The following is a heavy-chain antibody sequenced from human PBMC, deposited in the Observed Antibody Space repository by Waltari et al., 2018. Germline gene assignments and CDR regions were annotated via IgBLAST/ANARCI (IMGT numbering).Heavy chain of an antibody. J-gene: IGHJ3*01. Sequence: EVQLLQSGAELKEPGTTVRISCKVSGYTFSDYYIHWVKQAPGKGLRWMGLVDPEDGETIYADNFQGRVTISAETSTDTAFRELSSLRSEDTAVFYCATALGDSSAASRPFDFWGQGTMITVSS. V-gene: IGHV1-69-2*01. D-gene: IGHD6-19*01. CDR2: VDPEDGET. CDR3: ATALGDSSAASRPFDF. CDR1: GYTFSDYY.